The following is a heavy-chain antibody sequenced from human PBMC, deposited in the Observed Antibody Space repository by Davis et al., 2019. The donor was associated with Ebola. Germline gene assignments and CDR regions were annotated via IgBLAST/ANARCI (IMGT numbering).Heavy chain of an antibody. CDR3: ARDIDFWSGLDY. CDR1: GFTFSSYA. Sequence: GESLKISCAASGFTFSSYAMHWVRQAPGKGLEWVAVISYDGSNKYYADSVKGRFTISRDNSKNTLYLQMNSLRAEDTAVYYCARDIDFWSGLDYWGQGTLVTVSS. V-gene: IGHV3-30-3*01. J-gene: IGHJ4*02. D-gene: IGHD3-3*01. CDR2: ISYDGSNK.